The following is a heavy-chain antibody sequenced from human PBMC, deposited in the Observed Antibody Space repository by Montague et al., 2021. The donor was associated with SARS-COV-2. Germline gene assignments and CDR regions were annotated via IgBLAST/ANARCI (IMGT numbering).Heavy chain of an antibody. Sequence: SETLSLTCAVYGGSFSDYYWTWIRQPPGKGLEWLGEVNHSGRTNYNPSLKSRITISVDTSKNQFSLRLSSVTAADTAVYYCARGRVDTTMLLVVFTGAAHGMDSWGQGTLVTVSS. CDR2: VNHSGRT. D-gene: IGHD3-22*01. V-gene: IGHV4-34*01. CDR3: ARGRVDTTMLLVVFTGAAHGMDS. CDR1: GGSFSDYY. J-gene: IGHJ5*01.